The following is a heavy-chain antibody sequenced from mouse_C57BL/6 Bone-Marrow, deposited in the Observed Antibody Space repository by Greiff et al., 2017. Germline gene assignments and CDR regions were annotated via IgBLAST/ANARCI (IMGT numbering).Heavy chain of an antibody. D-gene: IGHD2-4*01. Sequence: QVQLQQPGAELVRPGSSVKLSCKASGYTFTSYWMHWVKQRPIQGLEWIGNIDPSDSETHYNQKFKDKATLTVDKSSSTAYMQLSSLTSEDSAVYYCARTAMITTRYYFDYWGQGTTLTVSS. V-gene: IGHV1-52*01. J-gene: IGHJ2*01. CDR3: ARTAMITTRYYFDY. CDR1: GYTFTSYW. CDR2: IDPSDSET.